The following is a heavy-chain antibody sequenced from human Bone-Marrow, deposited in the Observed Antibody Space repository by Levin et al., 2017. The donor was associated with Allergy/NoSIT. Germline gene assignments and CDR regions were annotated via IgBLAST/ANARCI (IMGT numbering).Heavy chain of an antibody. J-gene: IGHJ4*02. Sequence: LSLTCAASGFTFSSYAMSWVRQAPGKGLEWVSAISGSGGSTHYADSVTGRFTISRDNSKNTLYLQMNSLRAEDTAVYYCAKGAAVAGTLYFAYWGQGTLVPVSS. CDR3: AKGAAVAGTLYFAY. CDR2: ISGSGGST. V-gene: IGHV3-23*01. CDR1: GFTFSSYA. D-gene: IGHD6-19*01.